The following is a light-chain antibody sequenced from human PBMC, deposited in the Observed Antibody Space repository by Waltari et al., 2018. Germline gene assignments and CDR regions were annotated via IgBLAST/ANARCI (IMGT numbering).Light chain of an antibody. CDR1: QSISNW. CDR3: HQYARSWT. Sequence: DIQMTQSPSTVSAYVGDRVTITCRASQSISNWLAWYQQKPGKAPNLLIYKASSLQSGVPSRFSGSGSGSEYTLTISSLQLDDSATYYCHQYARSWTFGLGTKVEIK. J-gene: IGKJ1*01. CDR2: KAS. V-gene: IGKV1-5*03.